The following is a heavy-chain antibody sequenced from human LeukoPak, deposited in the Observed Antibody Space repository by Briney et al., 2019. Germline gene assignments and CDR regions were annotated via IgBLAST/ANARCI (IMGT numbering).Heavy chain of an antibody. CDR1: GGSISSGDYY. CDR3: ARSIDGYSSSWYSRSWFDP. D-gene: IGHD6-13*01. Sequence: SETLSLTCTVSGGSISSGDYYWSWIRQPPGKGLEWIGYIYYRGSTYYNPSLKSRVTISVDTSKNQFSLKLSSVTAADTAVYYCARSIDGYSSSWYSRSWFDPWGQGTLVTVSS. J-gene: IGHJ5*02. CDR2: IYYRGST. V-gene: IGHV4-30-4*01.